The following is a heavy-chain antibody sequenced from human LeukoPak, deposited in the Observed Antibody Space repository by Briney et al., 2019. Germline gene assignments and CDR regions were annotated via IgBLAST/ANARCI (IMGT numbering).Heavy chain of an antibody. CDR2: INPSGGST. CDR3: ATHPDTTGYSGYQFDY. V-gene: IGHV1-46*01. Sequence: ASVKVSCKASGYTFTSYYVHWVRQAPGQGLEWMGIINPSGGSTNYAQKFQGRVTMTRDTSTSTVYMELSSLRSEDTAVYYCATHPDTTGYSGYQFDYWGQGTLVTVSS. CDR1: GYTFTSYY. D-gene: IGHD5-12*01. J-gene: IGHJ4*02.